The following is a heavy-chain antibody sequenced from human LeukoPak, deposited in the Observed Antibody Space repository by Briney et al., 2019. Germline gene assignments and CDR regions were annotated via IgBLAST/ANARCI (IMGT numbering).Heavy chain of an antibody. CDR2: ISVKDGHT. Sequence: ASVKVSFQASGYTFTKHGMGWVRQAPGQGLAWMGWISVKDGHTEYAQNYQGRVTMTTDTSTSTAYMELRSLRSDDTALYYCARESYYDFWSGFRDYWGQGTLVTVSS. CDR1: GYTFTKHG. J-gene: IGHJ4*02. D-gene: IGHD3-3*01. V-gene: IGHV1-18*01. CDR3: ARESYYDFWSGFRDY.